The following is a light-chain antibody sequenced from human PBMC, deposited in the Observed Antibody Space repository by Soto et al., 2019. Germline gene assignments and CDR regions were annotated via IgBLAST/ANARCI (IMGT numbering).Light chain of an antibody. V-gene: IGKV3D-20*02. CDR1: QSVSSSY. CDR2: DAS. Sequence: EKVLTQSPGTLSLSPGERATLSCRASQSVSSSYLAWYQQKPGQAPRLLIYDASNRATGIPARFSGSGSGTDFTLTISSLEPEDFAVYYCQQRSNWPPSITFGQGTRLEI. J-gene: IGKJ5*01. CDR3: QQRSNWPPSIT.